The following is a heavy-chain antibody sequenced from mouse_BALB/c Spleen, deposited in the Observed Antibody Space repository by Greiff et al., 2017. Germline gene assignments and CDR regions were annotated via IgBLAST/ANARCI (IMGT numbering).Heavy chain of an antibody. D-gene: IGHD2-1*01. V-gene: IGHV5-4*02. Sequence: EVKLMESGGGLVKPGGSLKLSCAASGFTFSDYYMYWVRQTPEKRLEWVATISDGGSYTYYPDSVKGRFTISRDNAKNNLYLQMSSLKSEDTAMYYCARADLLWPLYYAMDYWGQGTSVTVSS. CDR1: GFTFSDYY. CDR2: ISDGGSYT. J-gene: IGHJ4*01. CDR3: ARADLLWPLYYAMDY.